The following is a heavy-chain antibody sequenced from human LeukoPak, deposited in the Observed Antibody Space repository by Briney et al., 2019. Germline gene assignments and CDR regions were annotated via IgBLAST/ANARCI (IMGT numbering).Heavy chain of an antibody. D-gene: IGHD6-19*01. CDR2: IKSDGSST. CDR3: AKDHSGRAFDY. Sequence: PGGSLRLSCAASGFTFSSYWMHWVRQAPGKGLVWVSSIKSDGSSTSYADSVKGRLTISRDNARNTLYLQMNSLRTEDTAVYYCAKDHSGRAFDYWGQGTLVTVSS. J-gene: IGHJ4*02. V-gene: IGHV3-74*01. CDR1: GFTFSSYW.